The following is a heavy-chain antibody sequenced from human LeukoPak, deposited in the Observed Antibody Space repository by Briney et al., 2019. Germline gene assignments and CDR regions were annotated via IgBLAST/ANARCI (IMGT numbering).Heavy chain of an antibody. CDR3: ARGGWYGTNWFDP. J-gene: IGHJ5*02. D-gene: IGHD6-19*01. V-gene: IGHV4-39*07. CDR1: GGSISSSSYY. Sequence: PSETLSLTCTVSGGSISSSSYYWGWIRQPPGKGLEWIGSIYYSGSTYYNPSLKSRVTISVDTSKNQFSLKLSSVTAADTAVYYCARGGWYGTNWFDPWGQGTLVTVSS. CDR2: IYYSGST.